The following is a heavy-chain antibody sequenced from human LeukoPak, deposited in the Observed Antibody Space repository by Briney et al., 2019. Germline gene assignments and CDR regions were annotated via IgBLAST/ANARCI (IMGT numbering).Heavy chain of an antibody. J-gene: IGHJ5*02. Sequence: SETLSLTCTVSGGSISSSSYYWGWIRQPPGKGLEWIGSIYYSGSTYYNPSLKSRVTISVDTSKNQFSLKLSSVTAADTVVYYCARDGPDPWGQGTLVTVSS. V-gene: IGHV4-39*07. CDR3: ARDGPDP. CDR2: IYYSGST. CDR1: GGSISSSSYY.